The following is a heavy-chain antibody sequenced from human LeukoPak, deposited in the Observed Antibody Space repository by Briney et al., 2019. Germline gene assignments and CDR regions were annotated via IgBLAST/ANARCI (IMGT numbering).Heavy chain of an antibody. CDR1: GFTFTNAR. CDR2: IKSKTEGGTT. J-gene: IGHJ5*02. CDR3: TTGGVGWFDP. V-gene: IGHV3-15*01. D-gene: IGHD1-26*01. Sequence: PGGSLRLSCAASGFTFTNARMSWVRQAPGKGLEWVGRIKSKTEGGTTDYAAPLKGRFTISRDDSQNTLYLQMNSLKTEDTAVYYCTTGGVGWFDPWGQGALVTVSS.